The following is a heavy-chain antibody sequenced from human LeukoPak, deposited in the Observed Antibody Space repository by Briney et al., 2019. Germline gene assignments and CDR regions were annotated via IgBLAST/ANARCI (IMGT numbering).Heavy chain of an antibody. Sequence: ASVKVSCKASGYTFTSYYMHWVRQAPGQGLEWMGIINPSGGSTSYAQKFQGRVTMTRDTSTSTVYMELSSLRSEDTAVYYCARDLHLVSRRDGYNRQTQVSSGEDYWGQGTLVTVSS. J-gene: IGHJ4*02. CDR3: ARDLHLVSRRDGYNRQTQVSSGEDY. CDR2: INPSGGST. D-gene: IGHD5-24*01. V-gene: IGHV1-46*01. CDR1: GYTFTSYY.